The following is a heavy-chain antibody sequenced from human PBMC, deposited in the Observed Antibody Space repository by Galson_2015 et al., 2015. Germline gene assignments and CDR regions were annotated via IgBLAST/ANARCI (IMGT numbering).Heavy chain of an antibody. V-gene: IGHV3-53*01. CDR2: IYSGGST. D-gene: IGHD3-22*01. CDR3: ARDRTDSRVGGDDLDI. Sequence: SLRLSCAASGFTVSSNYMSWVRQAPGKGLEWVSVIYSGGSTYYSDSEKGRFTISRDNSKNTLYLQINSVRAEDTAAYYCARDRTDSRVGGDDLDIGAKEQWSPSLQ. J-gene: IGHJ3*02. CDR1: GFTVSSNY.